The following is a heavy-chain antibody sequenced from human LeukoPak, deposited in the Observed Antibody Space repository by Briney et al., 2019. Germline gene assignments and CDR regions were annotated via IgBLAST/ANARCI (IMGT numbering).Heavy chain of an antibody. CDR2: IYYSGST. Sequence: SETLSLTCTVSGGSISSSSYYWGWIRQPPGKGLEWIGSIYYSGSTYYNPSLKSRVTISVDTSKNQFSLKLSSVTAADTAVYYCAIQDYGDYGPYYYYMDVWGKGTTVTISS. D-gene: IGHD4-17*01. J-gene: IGHJ6*03. CDR1: GGSISSSSYY. CDR3: AIQDYGDYGPYYYYMDV. V-gene: IGHV4-39*01.